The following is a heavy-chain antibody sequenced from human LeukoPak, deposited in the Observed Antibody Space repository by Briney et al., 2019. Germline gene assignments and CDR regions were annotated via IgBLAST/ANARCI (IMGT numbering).Heavy chain of an antibody. CDR1: AFTFTNYN. D-gene: IGHD3-9*01. Sequence: GGSLRLSCAASAFTFTNYNMIWVRQAPGKGLEWVSSISSSSTYIYYADSVKGRFTISRDDAKHSLLLQMNSLRAEDTAVYYCGTADLTGYYGGDYWGQGTLVTVSS. CDR3: GTADLTGYYGGDY. J-gene: IGHJ4*02. V-gene: IGHV3-21*01. CDR2: ISSSSTYI.